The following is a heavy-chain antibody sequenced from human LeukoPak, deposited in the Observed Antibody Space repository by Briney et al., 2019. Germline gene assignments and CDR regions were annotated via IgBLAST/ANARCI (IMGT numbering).Heavy chain of an antibody. J-gene: IGHJ4*02. Sequence: GGSLRLSCAASGFTFSSYSMNWVRQAPGKGLEWVSYISSSSSTIYYADSVKGRFTISRDNAKNSLYLQMNSLRAEDTAVYYCAGRLLWFGELLFDYWGQGTLVTVSS. V-gene: IGHV3-48*04. D-gene: IGHD3-10*01. CDR1: GFTFSSYS. CDR2: ISSSSSTI. CDR3: AGRLLWFGELLFDY.